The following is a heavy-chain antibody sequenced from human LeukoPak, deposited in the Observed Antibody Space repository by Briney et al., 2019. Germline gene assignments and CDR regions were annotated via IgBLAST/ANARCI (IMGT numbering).Heavy chain of an antibody. Sequence: PGGALRLSCAASGFTFSSAAMTWVRRAPGKGLEWVSLISPTGGNTFYADSVKGRSTISRDNSKNTLYLEMNSLRAEDTAVYFCAKDIQCTYWGQGALVTVSP. D-gene: IGHD2-8*01. V-gene: IGHV3-23*01. J-gene: IGHJ4*02. CDR2: ISPTGGNT. CDR1: GFTFSSAA. CDR3: AKDIQCTY.